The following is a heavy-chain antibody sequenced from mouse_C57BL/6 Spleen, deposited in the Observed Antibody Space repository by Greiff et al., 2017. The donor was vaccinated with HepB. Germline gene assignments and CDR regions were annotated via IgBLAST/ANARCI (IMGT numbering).Heavy chain of an antibody. Sequence: QVQLQQSGAELVKPGASVKMSCKASGYTFTSYWITWVKQRPGQGLEWIGDIYPSSGSTNYNEKFKSKATLTVDTSSSTAYMQLSSLTSEDSAVYYCARVYYYGSSFDYWGQGTTLTVSS. CDR3: ARVYYYGSSFDY. V-gene: IGHV1-55*01. J-gene: IGHJ2*01. CDR1: GYTFTSYW. D-gene: IGHD1-1*01. CDR2: IYPSSGST.